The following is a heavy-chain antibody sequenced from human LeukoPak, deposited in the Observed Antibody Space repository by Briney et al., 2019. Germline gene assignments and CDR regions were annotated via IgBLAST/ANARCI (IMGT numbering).Heavy chain of an antibody. D-gene: IGHD6-6*01. CDR1: GYIFTDYY. CDR3: ARGRAALLHYMDV. J-gene: IGHJ6*03. CDR2: INPNSGGT. V-gene: IGHV1-2*02. Sequence: ASVKVSCKASGYIFTDYYMHWVRQAPGQGLEWMGWINPNSGGTNYAQKFQGRVTMTRDTSISTAYMELSRLRSDDTAVYYCARGRAALLHYMDVWGKGTTVTVSS.